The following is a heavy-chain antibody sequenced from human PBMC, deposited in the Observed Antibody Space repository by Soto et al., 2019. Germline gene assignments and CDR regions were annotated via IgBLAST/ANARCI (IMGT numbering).Heavy chain of an antibody. D-gene: IGHD3-10*01. CDR3: ARSSTYYYGSGSYCNGMDV. Sequence: HSGSMSLTCTVCGGCVSSGEYDWRWIRKPPGKGLEWIGYIYYSGSTYYNPSLKSRVTISVDTSKNQFSLKLSSVTAADTAVYYCARSSTYYYGSGSYCNGMDVCGQGTTVTVSS. J-gene: IGHJ6*02. CDR2: IYYSGST. V-gene: IGHV4-30-4*01. CDR1: GGCVSSGEYD.